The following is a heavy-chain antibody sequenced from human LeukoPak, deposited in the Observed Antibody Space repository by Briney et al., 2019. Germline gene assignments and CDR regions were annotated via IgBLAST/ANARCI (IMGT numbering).Heavy chain of an antibody. D-gene: IGHD3-10*01. Sequence: GGSLRLSCAASGFTFSSYSMNWVRQAPGKGLEWVSSISSSSSYIYYADSVKGRFTISRDNAKNSLYPQMNSLRAEDTAVYYCARADHNYYCSGPGYYYYYMDVWGKGTTVTVSS. J-gene: IGHJ6*03. CDR2: ISSSSSYI. CDR1: GFTFSSYS. V-gene: IGHV3-21*01. CDR3: ARADHNYYCSGPGYYYYYMDV.